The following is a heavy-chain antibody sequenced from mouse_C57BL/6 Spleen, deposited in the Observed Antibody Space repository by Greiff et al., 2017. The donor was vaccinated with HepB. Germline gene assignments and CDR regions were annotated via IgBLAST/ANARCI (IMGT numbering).Heavy chain of an antibody. CDR3: TIYDGYHWYFDV. J-gene: IGHJ1*03. D-gene: IGHD2-3*01. Sequence: EVHLVESGAELVRPGASVKLSCTASGFNIKDDYMHWVKQRPEQGLEWIGWIDPENGDTEYASKFQGKATITADTSSNTAYLQLSSLTSEDTAVYYCTIYDGYHWYFDVWGTGTTVTVSS. V-gene: IGHV14-4*01. CDR2: IDPENGDT. CDR1: GFNIKDDY.